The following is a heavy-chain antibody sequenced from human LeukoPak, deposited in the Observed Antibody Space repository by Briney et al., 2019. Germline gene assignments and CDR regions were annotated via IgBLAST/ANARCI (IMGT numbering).Heavy chain of an antibody. D-gene: IGHD7-27*01. V-gene: IGHV3-23*01. CDR1: GFTFSSYA. Sequence: GGSLRLSCAASGFTFSSYAMTWVRQAPGKGLECVSSFSGSGGSTYYADSVKGRFTISRDNSKNTLYLQMNSLRAEDTAVYYCAKGLGHYSYHGMDVWGQGTTVTVSS. CDR3: AKGLGHYSYHGMDV. CDR2: FSGSGGST. J-gene: IGHJ6*02.